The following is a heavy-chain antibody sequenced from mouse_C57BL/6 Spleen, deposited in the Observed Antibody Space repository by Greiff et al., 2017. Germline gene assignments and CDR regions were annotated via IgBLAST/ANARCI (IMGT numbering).Heavy chain of an antibody. V-gene: IGHV5-17*01. Sequence: EVQLVESGGGLVKPGGSLKLSCAASGFTFSDYGMHWVRQAPEKGLEWVAYISSGSSTIYYADTVKGRFTISRDNAKNTLFLQMTSLRSEDTAMYYCERPPVYAHYAMDYWGQGTSVTVSS. CDR3: ERPPVYAHYAMDY. J-gene: IGHJ4*01. CDR1: GFTFSDYG. CDR2: ISSGSSTI.